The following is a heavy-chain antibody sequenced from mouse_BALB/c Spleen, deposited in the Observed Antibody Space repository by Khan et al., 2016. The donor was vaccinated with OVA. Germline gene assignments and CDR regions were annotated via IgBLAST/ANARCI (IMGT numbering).Heavy chain of an antibody. J-gene: IGHJ3*01. Sequence: QIQLVQSGPELKKPGETVKISCKASGYTFTNYGMNWVKQAPGKGLKWMGWINTNTGEPPFAEDIKERFALSLETSASTAYLQINSLKNEDTATYFCARGYSMYGSWFAYWSQGTLVTVSA. D-gene: IGHD2-14*01. V-gene: IGHV9-3*02. CDR2: INTNTGEP. CDR3: ARGYSMYGSWFAY. CDR1: GYTFTNYG.